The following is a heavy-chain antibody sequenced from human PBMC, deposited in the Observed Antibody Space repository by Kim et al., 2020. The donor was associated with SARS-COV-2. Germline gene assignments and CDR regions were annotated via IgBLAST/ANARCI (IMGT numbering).Heavy chain of an antibody. Sequence: GGSLRLSCAASGFTFSSYGMHWVRQAPGKGLEWVAVISYDGSNKYYADSVKGRFTISRDNSKNTLYLQMNSLRAEDTAVYYCAREGITMVRGVDYWGQGTLVTVSS. CDR3: AREGITMVRGVDY. CDR2: ISYDGSNK. D-gene: IGHD3-10*01. CDR1: GFTFSSYG. J-gene: IGHJ4*02. V-gene: IGHV3-33*05.